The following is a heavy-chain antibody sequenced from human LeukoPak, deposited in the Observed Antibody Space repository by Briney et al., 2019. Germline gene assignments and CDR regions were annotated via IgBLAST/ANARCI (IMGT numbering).Heavy chain of an antibody. D-gene: IGHD1-26*01. Sequence: SETLSLTCTVSGGSISSYYWSWIRQPPGKGLEWIGYIYYSGSTNYNPSLKSRVIMSVDTSRNQFSLRLSSVTAADTAVYYCARASSGTYYYFDYWGQGTLVTVSS. CDR3: ARASSGTYYYFDY. J-gene: IGHJ4*02. CDR2: IYYSGST. CDR1: GGSISSYY. V-gene: IGHV4-59*12.